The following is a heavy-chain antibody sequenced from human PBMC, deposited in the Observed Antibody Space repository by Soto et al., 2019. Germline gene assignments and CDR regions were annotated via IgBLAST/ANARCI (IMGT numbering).Heavy chain of an antibody. J-gene: IGHJ3*02. CDR3: GSLVATINHYDAFDI. V-gene: IGHV3-21*01. CDR1: GFSFGDYT. D-gene: IGHD5-12*01. CDR2: ISRSSSHI. Sequence: PGGSLRLSCAASGFSFGDYTMTWVRLSPVMGLEWVATISRSSSHIYYGDSLKGRFTISRDNAKNSLYLQMNSLRAEDTAVYYCGSLVATINHYDAFDIWGQGTMVTVSS.